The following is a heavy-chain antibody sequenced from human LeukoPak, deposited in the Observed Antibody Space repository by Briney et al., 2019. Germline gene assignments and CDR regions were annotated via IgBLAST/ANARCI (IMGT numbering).Heavy chain of an antibody. CDR2: TYYRSKRYN. J-gene: IGHJ5*02. V-gene: IGHV6-1*01. CDR3: ARDLDCSGGSCYFNWFDP. D-gene: IGHD2-15*01. Sequence: SQTLSLTCAISGDSVSSNSAAWNWIRQSPSRGLEWLGRTYYRSKRYNDYAVSVKSRITINPDTSKNQFSLQLNSVTPEDTAVYYCARDLDCSGGSCYFNWFDPWGQGTLVTVSS. CDR1: GDSVSSNSAA.